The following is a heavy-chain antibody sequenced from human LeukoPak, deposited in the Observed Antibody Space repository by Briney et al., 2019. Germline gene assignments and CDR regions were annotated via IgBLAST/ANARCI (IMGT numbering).Heavy chain of an antibody. V-gene: IGHV3-9*01. Sequence: GGSLRLSCEVSGVIFEQNGMHWVRQAPGKGLEWVAGISWNGVTINYGDSVKGRFTISRDNAKSFLYLQMNSLRPEDTALYYCVKDISGWSYFDYWGQGTRVTVSP. CDR3: VKDISGWSYFDY. D-gene: IGHD6-19*01. CDR1: GVIFEQNG. CDR2: ISWNGVTI. J-gene: IGHJ4*02.